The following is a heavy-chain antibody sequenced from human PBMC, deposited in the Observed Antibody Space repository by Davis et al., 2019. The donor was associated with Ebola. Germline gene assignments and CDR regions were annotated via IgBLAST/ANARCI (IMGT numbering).Heavy chain of an antibody. Sequence: MPSETLSLTCTVSGGSVSSETYYWTWIRQPPGKGLEWIGRVYNSGGTDYSPSLKSRVTLSIDTSKNQVSLQLSSVTAADTAVYYCAREFAYWGQGTLVTVSS. CDR3: AREFAY. CDR1: GGSVSSETYY. CDR2: VYNSGGT. J-gene: IGHJ4*02. V-gene: IGHV4-61*01.